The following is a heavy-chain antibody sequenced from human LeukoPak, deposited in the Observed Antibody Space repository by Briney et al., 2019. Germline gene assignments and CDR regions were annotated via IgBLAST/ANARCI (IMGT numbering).Heavy chain of an antibody. CDR1: GYSISSRYY. D-gene: IGHD2/OR15-2a*01. CDR2: IYHSGST. CDR3: ARDGVNNYFDS. V-gene: IGHV4-38-2*02. Sequence: RASETLSLTCAVSGYSISSRYYWGWIRQPPGKGLEGIVSIYHSGSTYYNPSLKSRVTISVDTSKNQFSLKFSSVAAADTAVYYCARDGVNNYFDSWGQGTLVTASS. J-gene: IGHJ4*02.